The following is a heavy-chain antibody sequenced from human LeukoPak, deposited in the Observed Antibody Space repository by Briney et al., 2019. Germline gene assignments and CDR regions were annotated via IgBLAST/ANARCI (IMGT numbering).Heavy chain of an antibody. J-gene: IGHJ4*02. Sequence: QPGGSLRLSCAASGLTFSSYAIHWVRQAPDKGLEWLAVISSDGRDKHHADSVKGRFTISRDNSKNTLYLQTNSLRAEDTAVYYCAKDLRRIAAYYFDYWGQGTLVTVSS. D-gene: IGHD6-25*01. CDR3: AKDLRRIAAYYFDY. CDR2: ISSDGRDK. CDR1: GLTFSSYA. V-gene: IGHV3-30*18.